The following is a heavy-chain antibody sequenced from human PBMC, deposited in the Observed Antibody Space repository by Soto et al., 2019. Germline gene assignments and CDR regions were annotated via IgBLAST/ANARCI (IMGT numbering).Heavy chain of an antibody. CDR2: ISYDGSNK. V-gene: IGHV3-30-3*01. CDR3: ARSLRGYSYGYGLDY. Sequence: GGSLRLSCAASGFTFSSYAMHWVRQAPGKGPEWVAVISYDGSNKYYADSVKGRFTIYRDNSKNTLYLQMNSLRAEDTAVYYCARSLRGYSYGYGLDYWGQGTLVTVSS. J-gene: IGHJ4*02. CDR1: GFTFSSYA. D-gene: IGHD5-18*01.